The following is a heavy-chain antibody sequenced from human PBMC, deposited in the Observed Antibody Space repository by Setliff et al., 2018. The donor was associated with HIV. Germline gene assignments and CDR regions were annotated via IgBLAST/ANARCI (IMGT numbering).Heavy chain of an antibody. D-gene: IGHD6-13*01. J-gene: IGHJ4*02. CDR2: IYHSGSA. CDR1: GGSISSSNW. Sequence: SETLSLTCAVSGGSISSSNWWSWVRQPPGKGLEWIGEIYHSGSANYNPSLKSRVIISIDKSKNKFSLKVSSVTAADTAIYYCARDPGITAAGTEYFDSWGQGILVTVSS. V-gene: IGHV4-4*02. CDR3: ARDPGITAAGTEYFDS.